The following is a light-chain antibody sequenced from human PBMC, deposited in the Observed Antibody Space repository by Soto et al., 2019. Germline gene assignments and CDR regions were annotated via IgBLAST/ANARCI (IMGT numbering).Light chain of an antibody. CDR1: SSDVGAYNS. CDR3: CSYTSSSTVV. Sequence: QSVLTQPASVSGSPGQSITISCTGTSSDVGAYNSVSWYQQHPGKAPKLMIYAVTNRPSGISSRFSGSKSANTASLTISGLQADDEADYYCCSYTSSSTVVFGGGTKLTVL. V-gene: IGLV2-14*03. J-gene: IGLJ2*01. CDR2: AVT.